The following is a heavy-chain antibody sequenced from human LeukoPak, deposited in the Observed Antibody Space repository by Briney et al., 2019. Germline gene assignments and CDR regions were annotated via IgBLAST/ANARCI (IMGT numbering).Heavy chain of an antibody. CDR2: ISWNSGSI. CDR1: GFTFDDYA. D-gene: IGHD3-22*01. J-gene: IGHJ5*02. V-gene: IGHV3-9*01. CDR3: AKDRVTDDSSGYFWFDP. Sequence: GGSLRLSCAASGFTFDDYAMHWVRHAPGKGLEWVSGISWNSGSIGYADSVKGRFTISRDNAKNSLYLQMNSLRAEDTALYYCAKDRVTDDSSGYFWFDPWGQGTLVTVSS.